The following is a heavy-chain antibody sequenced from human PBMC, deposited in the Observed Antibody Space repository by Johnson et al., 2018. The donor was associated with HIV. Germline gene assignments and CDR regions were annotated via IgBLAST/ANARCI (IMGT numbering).Heavy chain of an antibody. Sequence: QVQLVESGGGVVQPGRSLRLSCAASGFTFSSYAMHWVRQAPGKGLEWVSGINWNGGSTGYADSVRGRFTISRDNSKNTLYLQMNSLRAEDTAVYYCASALCTWGAFDIWGQGTMVTVSS. V-gene: IGHV3-NL1*01. CDR1: GFTFSSYA. J-gene: IGHJ3*02. CDR2: INWNGGST. D-gene: IGHD2-8*01. CDR3: ASALCTWGAFDI.